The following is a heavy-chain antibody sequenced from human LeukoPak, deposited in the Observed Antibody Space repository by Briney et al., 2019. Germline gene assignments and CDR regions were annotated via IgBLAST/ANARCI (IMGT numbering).Heavy chain of an antibody. CDR1: GFTFSSYW. CDR2: INSDGSST. CDR3: ARAGTGYYDFWSGYYTSVYFDY. V-gene: IGHV3-74*01. D-gene: IGHD3-3*01. J-gene: IGHJ4*02. Sequence: GGSLRLSCAASGFTFSSYWMHWVRHAPGKGLAWVSRINSDGSSTSYADSVKGRFTISRDNAKNTLYLQMNSLRAEDTAVYYCARAGTGYYDFWSGYYTSVYFDYWVQGTLVTVSS.